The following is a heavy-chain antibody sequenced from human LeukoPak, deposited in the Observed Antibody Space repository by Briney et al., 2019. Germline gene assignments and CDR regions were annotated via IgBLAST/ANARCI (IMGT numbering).Heavy chain of an antibody. Sequence: GGSLRLSCAASGFTFRSYWMAWVRQAPGKGLEWVANIKEDESAKHQADSVKGRFTISRDDAQNSVYLQMSSLRGEDTAVYYCARDVGGSLDYWGQGTLVTVSS. J-gene: IGHJ4*02. CDR3: ARDVGGSLDY. V-gene: IGHV3-7*01. D-gene: IGHD1-26*01. CDR2: IKEDESAK. CDR1: GFTFRSYW.